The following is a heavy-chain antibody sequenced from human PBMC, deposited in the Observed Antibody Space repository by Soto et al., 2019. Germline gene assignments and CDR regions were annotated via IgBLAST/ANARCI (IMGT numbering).Heavy chain of an antibody. CDR3: ARDLDPWYGGNSPSLAY. CDR1: GGTFSTYG. J-gene: IGHJ4*02. D-gene: IGHD2-21*02. V-gene: IGHV1-69*12. CDR2: IIPMFGTT. Sequence: QVQLVQSGAEVKKPGSSVKVSCKASGGTFSTYGINWVRQAPGQGLEWMGGIIPMFGTTNYAQKFQGRVTITADESTSTACMELSRLRSEDTAVYYCARDLDPWYGGNSPSLAYWGQGTLVTVSS.